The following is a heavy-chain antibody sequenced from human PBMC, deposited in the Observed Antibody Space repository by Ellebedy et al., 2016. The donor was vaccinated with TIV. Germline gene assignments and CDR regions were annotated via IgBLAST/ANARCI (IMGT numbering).Heavy chain of an antibody. Sequence: GGSLRLXXAASGFTFSNYAMSWVRQAPGKGLEWVSGISGSGDSTYYADSVKGRFTISRDNSKNTLYLQMNSLRAEDTAVYYCARDAKAAAAPHDYWGQGTLVTVSS. CDR2: ISGSGDST. CDR3: ARDAKAAAAPHDY. D-gene: IGHD6-13*01. V-gene: IGHV3-23*01. CDR1: GFTFSNYA. J-gene: IGHJ4*02.